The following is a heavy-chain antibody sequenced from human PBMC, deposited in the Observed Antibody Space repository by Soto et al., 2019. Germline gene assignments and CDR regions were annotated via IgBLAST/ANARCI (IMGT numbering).Heavy chain of an antibody. CDR2: IYHSGST. CDR1: SGSISSSNW. J-gene: IGHJ6*03. V-gene: IGHV4-4*02. Sequence: LRETLSLTCAVSSGSISSSNWWSWVRQPPGKGLEWIGEIYHSGSTNYNPSLKSRVTISVDKSKNQFSLKLSSVTAADTAVYYCAREKRFWSGYYAHMDVWGKGTTVTVSS. CDR3: AREKRFWSGYYAHMDV. D-gene: IGHD3-3*01.